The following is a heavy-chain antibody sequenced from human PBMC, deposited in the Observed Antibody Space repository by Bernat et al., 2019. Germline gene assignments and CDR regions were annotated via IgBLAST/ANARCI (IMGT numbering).Heavy chain of an antibody. Sequence: QVQLVQSGAEVKKPGASVKVSCKASGYTFTSYYMHWVRQAPGQGLEWMGWINAGNGNTKYSQKFQGRVTITRDTSASTAYMELSSLRSEDTAVYYCARDEGYCSGGSCYYGMDVWGQGTLVTVSS. V-gene: IGHV1-3*01. CDR3: ARDEGYCSGGSCYYGMDV. J-gene: IGHJ6*02. D-gene: IGHD2-15*01. CDR2: INAGNGNT. CDR1: GYTFTSYY.